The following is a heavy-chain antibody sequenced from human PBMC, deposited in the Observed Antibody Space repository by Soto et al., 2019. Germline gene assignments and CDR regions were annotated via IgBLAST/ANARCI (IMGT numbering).Heavy chain of an antibody. CDR2: INPNSGGT. V-gene: IGHV1-2*04. J-gene: IGHJ4*02. CDR1: GYTFTGYY. Sequence: AASVKVSCKASGYTFTGYYMHWVRQAPGQGLERMGWINPNSGGTNYAQKFQGWVTMTRDTSISTAYMELSRLRSDDTAVYYCARHSSSWPAHFDYWGQGTLVTVSS. D-gene: IGHD6-13*01. CDR3: ARHSSSWPAHFDY.